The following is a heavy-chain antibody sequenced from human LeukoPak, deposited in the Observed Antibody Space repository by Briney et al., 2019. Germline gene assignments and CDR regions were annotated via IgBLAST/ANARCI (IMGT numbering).Heavy chain of an antibody. CDR2: FYCTGIT. D-gene: IGHD3-10*01. CDR1: GFNFSAKS. J-gene: IGHJ4*02. CDR3: ARSPHALWFGGGPFDY. V-gene: IGHV3-53*01. Sequence: GGPLRLSCAPSGFNFSAKSMSWVRQTPEKGLEGVSVFYCTGITPYADSVKGCFSISRDNSKNILALQMPSLRVEDTAVYYCARSPHALWFGGGPFDYWGQGTLVTVSS.